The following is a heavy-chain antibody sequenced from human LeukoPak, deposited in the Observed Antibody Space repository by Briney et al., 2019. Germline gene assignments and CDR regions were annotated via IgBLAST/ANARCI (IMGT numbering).Heavy chain of an antibody. CDR3: ARDPRIFGVASLTDY. V-gene: IGHV1-18*01. J-gene: IGHJ4*02. Sequence: ASVKVSCKASDYTSTSYGISWVRQAPGQGLEWMGWISAYNGNTNYAQKLQGRVTMTTDTSTSTAYMELRSLRSDDTAVYYCARDPRIFGVASLTDYWGQGTLVTVSS. CDR1: DYTSTSYG. D-gene: IGHD3-3*01. CDR2: ISAYNGNT.